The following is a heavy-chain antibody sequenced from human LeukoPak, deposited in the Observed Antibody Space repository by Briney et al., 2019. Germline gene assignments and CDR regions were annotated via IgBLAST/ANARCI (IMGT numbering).Heavy chain of an antibody. CDR2: IYTSGST. V-gene: IGHV4-4*07. D-gene: IGHD3-10*01. J-gene: IGHJ4*02. CDR3: ARAKGKGSEIDY. CDR1: GGSISSYY. Sequence: SXXLSLTCTVSGGSISSYYWSWIRQPAGKGLEWIGRIYTSGSTNYNPSLKSRVTMSVDTSKNQFSLKLSSVTAADTAVYYYARAKGKGSEIDYWGQGTLVTVSS.